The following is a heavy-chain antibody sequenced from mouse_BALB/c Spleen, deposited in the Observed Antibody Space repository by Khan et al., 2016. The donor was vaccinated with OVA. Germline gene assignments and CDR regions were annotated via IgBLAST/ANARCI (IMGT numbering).Heavy chain of an antibody. CDR2: IWSDGST. CDR1: GFSLTNYG. J-gene: IGHJ4*01. CDR3: ASKPYYHYNIMDY. V-gene: IGHV2-6-1*01. D-gene: IGHD2-10*01. Sequence: QVQLKESGPGLVAPSQSLSITCTISGFSLTNYGVHWVRQPPGKGLEWLVVIWSDGSTTYNSALKSRLTISKDNSKSQVFLKMNSLQTDDTAMYFCASKPYYHYNIMDYWGQGTSVTVSS.